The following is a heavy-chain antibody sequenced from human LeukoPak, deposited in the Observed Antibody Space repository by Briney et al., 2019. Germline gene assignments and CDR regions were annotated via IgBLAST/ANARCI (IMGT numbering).Heavy chain of an antibody. J-gene: IGHJ3*02. CDR1: GGSISSYY. Sequence: SETPSLTCTVSGGSISSYYWSWIRQPPGKGLERIGHIYYTGSNNYNPSLKSRVTISVDTYKNQFSLKLSSVTDADTAVYYCARETYSYGKRGAFDIWGQGTMVTVSS. V-gene: IGHV4-59*12. CDR2: IYYTGSN. D-gene: IGHD5-18*01. CDR3: ARETYSYGKRGAFDI.